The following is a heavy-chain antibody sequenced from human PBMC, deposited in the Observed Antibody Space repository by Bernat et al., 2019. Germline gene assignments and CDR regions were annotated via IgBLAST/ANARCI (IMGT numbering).Heavy chain of an antibody. CDR1: GFTVTTNS. CDR2: IYSAGNT. J-gene: IGHJ5*02. Sequence: VQLVETGGGLIQPGESLRLSCAASGFTVTTNSVYWVRQAPGKGLECVSVIYSAGNTYYADSVEGRFSISKDNAKNTVYLQMNNLRAEDTAVYYCGRHPTSGFSWGQGTLVTVSS. V-gene: IGHV3-53*02. D-gene: IGHD2/OR15-2a*01. CDR3: GRHPTSGFS.